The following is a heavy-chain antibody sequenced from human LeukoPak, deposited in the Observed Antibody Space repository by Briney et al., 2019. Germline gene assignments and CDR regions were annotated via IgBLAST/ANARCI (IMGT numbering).Heavy chain of an antibody. J-gene: IGHJ4*02. CDR1: GGSFSSGGSY. CDR2: IYYTGIT. Sequence: PSETLSLTCTVSGGSFSSGGSYWSWISQHPGKGLEWIGYIYYTGITSYNPSLKSRVAMSVDTSKNQFSLMVTSVTAADTAVYYCARSTTMTTSRFYWGQGTLVTVSS. D-gene: IGHD4-17*01. V-gene: IGHV4-31*03. CDR3: ARSTTMTTSRFY.